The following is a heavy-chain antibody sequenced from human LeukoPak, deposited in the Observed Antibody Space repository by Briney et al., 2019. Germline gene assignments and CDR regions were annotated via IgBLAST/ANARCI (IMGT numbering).Heavy chain of an antibody. CDR2: IGSSGGTK. J-gene: IGHJ4*02. D-gene: IGHD3-3*01. Sequence: PGGSLILSCAASGFTFGGYDMNWVRQAPGKGLEWVSYIGSSGGTKYYADPVKGRFTISRDNAKNSMSLQMNILRAEDTAVYYCAREFGGIFDFWGQGTLVTVSS. V-gene: IGHV3-48*03. CDR3: AREFGGIFDF. CDR1: GFTFGGYD.